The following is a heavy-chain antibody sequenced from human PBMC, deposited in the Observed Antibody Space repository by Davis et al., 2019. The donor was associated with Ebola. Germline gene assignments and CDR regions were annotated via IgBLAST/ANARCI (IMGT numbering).Heavy chain of an antibody. CDR2: IHHSGST. CDR3: ARGWFGAHRGNWFDP. Sequence: SETLSLTCAVYGGSFSGYYWSWIRQPPGKGLEWIGEIHHSGSTNYNPSLKSRVTISVDTSKNQFSLKLGSVTAAATAVYYCARGWFGAHRGNWFDPWGQGTLVTVSS. J-gene: IGHJ5*02. D-gene: IGHD3-10*01. V-gene: IGHV4-34*01. CDR1: GGSFSGYY.